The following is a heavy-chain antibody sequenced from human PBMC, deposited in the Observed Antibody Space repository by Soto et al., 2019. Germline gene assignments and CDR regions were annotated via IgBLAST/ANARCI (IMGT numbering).Heavy chain of an antibody. Sequence: PGWSLSLSCAASGCIFSSYGVHWDRQSPDKGLEWVSGIWYDGSNTFYSDAVKRRFSISRDHSKNTLDLQMNSLRAEDTAVHCPARSIAVAPGWLDPCRRGLQVAVCS. V-gene: IGHV3-33*08. CDR2: IWYDGSNT. J-gene: IGHJ5*02. CDR3: ARSIAVAPGWLDP. CDR1: GCIFSSYG. D-gene: IGHD6-19*01.